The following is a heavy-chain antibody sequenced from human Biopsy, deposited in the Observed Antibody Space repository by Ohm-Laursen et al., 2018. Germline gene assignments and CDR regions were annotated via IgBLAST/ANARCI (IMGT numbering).Heavy chain of an antibody. Sequence: SLRLSCAASGFSFSLYAMHWVRQAPGKGLEWVALIAYDGSYTKYTDSVKGRFTISRDNLRNKVDLQMSSLRADDTAVYFCAKEAIQSPGSYAFDLWGQGTTVLVSS. CDR2: IAYDGSYT. D-gene: IGHD5-24*01. CDR1: GFSFSLYA. CDR3: AKEAIQSPGSYAFDL. V-gene: IGHV3-30*18. J-gene: IGHJ3*01.